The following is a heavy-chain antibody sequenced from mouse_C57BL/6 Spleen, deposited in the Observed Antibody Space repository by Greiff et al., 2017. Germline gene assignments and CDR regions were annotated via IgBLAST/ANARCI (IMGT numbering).Heavy chain of an antibody. CDR3: ARGTYYYGSSYWYFDV. D-gene: IGHD1-1*01. Sequence: QVQLKESGPELVKPGASVKISCKASGYAFSSSWMNWVKQRPGKGLEWIGRIYPGDGDTNYNGKFKGKATLTADKSSSTAYMQLSSLTSEDSAVYCCARGTYYYGSSYWYFDVWGTGTTVTVSS. J-gene: IGHJ1*03. V-gene: IGHV1-82*01. CDR2: IYPGDGDT. CDR1: GYAFSSSW.